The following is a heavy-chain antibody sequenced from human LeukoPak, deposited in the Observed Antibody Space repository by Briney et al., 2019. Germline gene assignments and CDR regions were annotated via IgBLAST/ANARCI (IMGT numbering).Heavy chain of an antibody. Sequence: SETLSLTCAVYGGSFSDYYWSWIRQPPGKGLEWIAEINHSGTTNYSPSLKSRVTISVDTSKNQFSLKLSSVTAADTTVYYCARHGVATWFDPWGQGTLVTVSS. D-gene: IGHD2-15*01. CDR1: GGSFSDYY. J-gene: IGHJ5*02. CDR3: ARHGVATWFDP. V-gene: IGHV4-34*01. CDR2: INHSGTT.